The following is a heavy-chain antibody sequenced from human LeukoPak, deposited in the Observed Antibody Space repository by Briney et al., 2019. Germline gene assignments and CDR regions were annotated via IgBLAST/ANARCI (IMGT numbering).Heavy chain of an antibody. CDR2: IYYSGSA. D-gene: IGHD3-10*01. V-gene: IGHV4-59*12. J-gene: IGHJ4*02. CDR3: ARVNYGSATKEGY. Sequence: SETLSLTCAVSGGSISSYHWSWIRQPPGKGLEWLGYIYYSGSAYYNPSLKSRVTISVDTSENQFSLKLSSVTAADTAVYYCARVNYGSATKEGYWGQGTLVTVSS. CDR1: GGSISSYH.